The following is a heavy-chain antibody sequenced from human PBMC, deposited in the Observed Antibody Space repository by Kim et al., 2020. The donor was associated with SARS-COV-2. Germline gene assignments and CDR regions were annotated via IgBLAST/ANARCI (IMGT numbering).Heavy chain of an antibody. D-gene: IGHD6-19*01. J-gene: IGHJ4*02. Sequence: NDTPSLKSRVTISVDTSKNQFSLKLSSVTAADTAVYYCARGLAAVAGTDYWGQGTLVTVSS. CDR3: ARGLAAVAGTDY. V-gene: IGHV4-34*01.